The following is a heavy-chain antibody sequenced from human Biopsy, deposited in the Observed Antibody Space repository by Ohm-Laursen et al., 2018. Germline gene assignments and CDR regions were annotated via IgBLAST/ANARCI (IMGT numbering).Heavy chain of an antibody. V-gene: IGHV4-61*01. J-gene: IGHJ6*02. Sequence: SDTLSLTCPVSGGSVSDSFHFWSWIRQPPGKGLEWIGDVYYSVTTNYNPSLKSRLTISVDTSKNQFSLNLNSVTAADTAVYFCARDVKRYCSGTSCYSGYFGMDVWGQGTTVTVS. CDR1: GGSVSDSFHF. CDR2: VYYSVTT. CDR3: ARDVKRYCSGTSCYSGYFGMDV. D-gene: IGHD2-2*01.